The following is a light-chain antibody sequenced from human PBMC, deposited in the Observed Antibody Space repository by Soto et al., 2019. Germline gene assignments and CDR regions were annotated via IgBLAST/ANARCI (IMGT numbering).Light chain of an antibody. CDR1: SSDVGGYNY. V-gene: IGLV2-14*01. CDR2: DVS. CDR3: SSYTSSSTPP. J-gene: IGLJ2*01. Sequence: QSALTQPASVSGSPGQSITISCTGTSSDVGGYNYVSWYQQHPGNAPKLMIYDVSNRPSGVSNRFSGSKSGNTASLTISGLQAEDEADYYCSSYTSSSTPPFGGGTKLTVL.